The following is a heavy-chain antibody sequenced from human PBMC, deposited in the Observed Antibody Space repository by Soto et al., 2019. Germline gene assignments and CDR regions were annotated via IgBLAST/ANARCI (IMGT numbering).Heavy chain of an antibody. D-gene: IGHD4-17*01. J-gene: IGHJ5*02. CDR3: ASQPRSYDYGYNWFAP. CDR1: GGSISSYY. CDR2: IYYSGST. V-gene: IGHV4-59*01. Sequence: SETLSLTCTVSGGSISSYYWSWIRQPPGKGLEWIGYIYYSGSTNYNPSLKSRVTISVDTSKNQFSLKLSSVTAADTAVYYCASQPRSYDYGYNWFAPWGKGTLVTVSS.